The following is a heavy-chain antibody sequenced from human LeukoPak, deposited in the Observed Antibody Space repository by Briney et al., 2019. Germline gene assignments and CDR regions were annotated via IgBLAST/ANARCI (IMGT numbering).Heavy chain of an antibody. J-gene: IGHJ5*02. CDR1: GFTFSSYW. D-gene: IGHD3-3*01. CDR3: ARDPYYDFWGGPPLGDNWFDP. V-gene: IGHV3-7*01. Sequence: GGSLRLSCAASGFTFSSYWMSWVRQAPGKGLEWVANIKQDGSEKYYVDSVKGRFTISRDNAKNSLYLHMNSLRAEDTAVYYCARDPYYDFWGGPPLGDNWFDPWGQGTLVTVSS. CDR2: IKQDGSEK.